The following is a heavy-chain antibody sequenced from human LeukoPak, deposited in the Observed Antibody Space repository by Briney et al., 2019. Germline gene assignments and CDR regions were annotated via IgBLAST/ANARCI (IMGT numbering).Heavy chain of an antibody. CDR2: IDPSDSYT. D-gene: IGHD5-12*01. CDR3: ASGPLGIVATFED. Sequence: GESLRISRKGSGYSFTSYWISWGRQMPGKGLEWMGRIDPSDSYTNYSPSFQGHVTISADKSISTAYLQWSSLKASDTAMYYCASGPLGIVATFEDWGQGTLVTVSS. CDR1: GYSFTSYW. V-gene: IGHV5-10-1*01. J-gene: IGHJ4*02.